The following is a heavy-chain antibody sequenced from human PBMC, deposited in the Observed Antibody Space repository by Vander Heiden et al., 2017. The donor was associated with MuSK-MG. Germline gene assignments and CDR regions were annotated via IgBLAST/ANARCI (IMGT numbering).Heavy chain of an antibody. J-gene: IGHJ3*02. CDR3: ARGMVVTALRGIDAFDI. Sequence: EVQLVESGGGLIQPGGSLRLSCAASGFTVSANYMSWVRQAPGKGLEWVSVLYSGGNTYYPDSMKGRFTISRDNSKNTVYLQINSLRAEDTAVYYCARGMVVTALRGIDAFDIWGQGTMVTVSS. V-gene: IGHV3-53*01. CDR2: LYSGGNT. CDR1: GFTVSANY. D-gene: IGHD2-21*02.